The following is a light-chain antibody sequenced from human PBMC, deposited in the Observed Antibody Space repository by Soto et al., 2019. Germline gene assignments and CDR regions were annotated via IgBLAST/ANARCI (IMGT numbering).Light chain of an antibody. CDR3: SSYAGSNNLV. CDR2: EVS. CDR1: SSDVGGYNS. J-gene: IGLJ3*02. Sequence: QSALTQTPSASGSPGQSVSISCTGTSSDVGGYNSVSWYQQHPGKAPKLMIYEVSQRPSGVPNRFSGSKSGNTASLTVSGLQTEDEAEYYCSSYAGSNNLVFGGGIKLTVL. V-gene: IGLV2-8*01.